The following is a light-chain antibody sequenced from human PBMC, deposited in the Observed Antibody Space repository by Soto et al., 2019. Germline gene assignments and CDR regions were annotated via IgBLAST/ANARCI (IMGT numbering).Light chain of an antibody. CDR1: HSISRW. J-gene: IGKJ4*01. CDR2: DAS. V-gene: IGKV1-5*01. Sequence: DIQMTQSPSTLSASVGDTVTITCRASHSISRWLAWYQQKPGKAPKFLIRDASSLESGVPSRFSGSGSGTEFTLTINSLQPDDFATYYCQRYNSIGITFGGGTKVEIK. CDR3: QRYNSIGIT.